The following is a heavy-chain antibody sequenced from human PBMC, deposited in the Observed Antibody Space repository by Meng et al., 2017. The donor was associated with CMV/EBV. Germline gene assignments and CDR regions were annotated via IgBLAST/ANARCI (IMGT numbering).Heavy chain of an antibody. Sequence: VHCQVSGQVLVKLTGHLHLTVTVSCCSNGSGHWSCHRHPAGKGLEWIGRIYASGSTNYNPSLKSRVTMSVDTSKNQFSLKLSSVTAADTAVYYCARGPEVDYGDYVGLDYWGQGTLVTVSS. D-gene: IGHD4-17*01. V-gene: IGHV4-4*07. CDR1: CCSNGSGH. J-gene: IGHJ4*02. CDR3: ARGPEVDYGDYVGLDY. CDR2: IYASGST.